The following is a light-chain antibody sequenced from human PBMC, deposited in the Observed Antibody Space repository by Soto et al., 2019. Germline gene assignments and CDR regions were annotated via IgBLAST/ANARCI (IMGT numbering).Light chain of an antibody. V-gene: IGLV2-14*01. J-gene: IGLJ1*01. CDR2: DVS. CDR1: SSDIGDYNY. Sequence: QSVLTQPASVAGSPGQSITISCVGTSSDIGDYNYVSWYQQHPGKVHKVIIFDVSNRPSGVSYRFSGTKSGNTASLTVSGLQAEDEAHYYCCSYTRSGTLIFGTGTKVTVL. CDR3: CSYTRSGTLI.